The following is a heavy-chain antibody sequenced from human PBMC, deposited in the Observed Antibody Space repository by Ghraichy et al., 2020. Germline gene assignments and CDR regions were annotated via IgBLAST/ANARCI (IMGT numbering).Heavy chain of an antibody. J-gene: IGHJ4*02. CDR1: GFTFSSYA. Sequence: GGSLRLSCAASGFTFSSYAMSWVRQAPGKGLEWVSAISGSGGSTYYADSVKGRFTISRDNSKNTLYLQMNSLRAEDTAVYYCAKDQYRILPFGGELFDYWGQGTLVTVSS. CDR3: AKDQYRILPFGGELFDY. CDR2: ISGSGGST. D-gene: IGHD3-16*01. V-gene: IGHV3-23*01.